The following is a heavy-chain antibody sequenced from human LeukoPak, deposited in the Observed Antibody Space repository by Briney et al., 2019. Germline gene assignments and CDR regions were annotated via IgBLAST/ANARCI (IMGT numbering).Heavy chain of an antibody. CDR2: IYIAGST. CDR3: ARGVGSVNHYYYYMDV. V-gene: IGHV3-53*01. D-gene: IGHD1-26*01. CDR1: GLTVRSSY. Sequence: GGSLRLSCAASGLTVRSSYMSWVRQAPGKGLEWVSVIYIAGSTYYAVSVKGRFTISRDDSKNTLYLQMNGLRAEDTAVYYCARGVGSVNHYYYYMDVWGKGTTVTVSS. J-gene: IGHJ6*03.